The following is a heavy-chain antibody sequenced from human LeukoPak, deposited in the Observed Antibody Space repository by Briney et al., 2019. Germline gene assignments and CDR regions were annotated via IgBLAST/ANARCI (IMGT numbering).Heavy chain of an antibody. CDR2: IKRDGSEK. Sequence: AGGSLRLSCAASGFTFSSYWMSWVRQAPGKGLEWVANIKRDGSEKYYVDSVKGRFTISRDNAKNSLYLQMNSLRAEDTAVYYCAREVVVVGQSYDYWGQGTLVTVSS. CDR1: GFTFSSYW. CDR3: AREVVVVGQSYDY. J-gene: IGHJ4*02. V-gene: IGHV3-7*01. D-gene: IGHD2-15*01.